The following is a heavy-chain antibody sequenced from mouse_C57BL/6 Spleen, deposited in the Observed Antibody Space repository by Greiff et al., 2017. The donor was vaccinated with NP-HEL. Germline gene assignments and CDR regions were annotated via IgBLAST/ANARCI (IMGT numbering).Heavy chain of an antibody. CDR2: INYDGSST. D-gene: IGHD1-1*01. V-gene: IGHV5-16*01. J-gene: IGHJ1*03. CDR3: ARDPPYYYGSSYWYFDV. Sequence: EVKLMESEGGLVQPGSSMKLSCTASGFTFSDYYMAWVRQVPEKGLEWVANINYDGSSTYYPDSLKSRFIISRDNAKNILYLQMSSLKSEDTATYYCARDPPYYYGSSYWYFDVWGTGTTVTVSS. CDR1: GFTFSDYY.